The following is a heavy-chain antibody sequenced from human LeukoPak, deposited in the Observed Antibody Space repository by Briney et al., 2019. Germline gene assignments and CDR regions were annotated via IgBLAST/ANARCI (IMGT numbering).Heavy chain of an antibody. Sequence: PSETLSLTCTVSGGSISSSSYYWGWIRQPPGKGLEWIGSIYYSGSTYYNPSLKSRVTISVDTSKNQFSLKLSSVTAADTAVYYCARYAVTIVVVVAAKDYFDYWGQGTLVTVSS. CDR3: ARYAVTIVVVVAAKDYFDY. CDR2: IYYSGST. D-gene: IGHD2-15*01. V-gene: IGHV4-39*07. J-gene: IGHJ4*02. CDR1: GGSISSSSYY.